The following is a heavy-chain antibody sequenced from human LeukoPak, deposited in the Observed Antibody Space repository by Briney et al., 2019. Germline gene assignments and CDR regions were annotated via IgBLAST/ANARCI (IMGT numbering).Heavy chain of an antibody. CDR3: ARVDYGDYYFDY. CDR1: GYTFTSYA. D-gene: IGHD4-17*01. Sequence: ASVKVSCKASGYTFTSYAMHWVRQAPGQRLEGMGWINAGNGNTKYSQEFQGRVTITRDTSASTAYMELSSLRSEDTAVYYCARVDYGDYYFDYWGQGTLVTVSS. J-gene: IGHJ4*02. CDR2: INAGNGNT. V-gene: IGHV1-3*03.